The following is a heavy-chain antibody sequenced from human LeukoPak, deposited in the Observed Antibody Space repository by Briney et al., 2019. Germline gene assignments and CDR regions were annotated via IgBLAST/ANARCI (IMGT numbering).Heavy chain of an antibody. J-gene: IGHJ4*02. CDR3: TTASYGSGSYPRDY. D-gene: IGHD3-10*01. Sequence: GGSLRLSCAASGFTFSNAWMSWVRQAPGKGLEWVGRIKSKTDGGTTDYAAPVKGRFTISRDDSKNTLYLQMNSLKTEDTAVYYCTTASYGSGSYPRDYWGQGTLVTVSS. V-gene: IGHV3-15*01. CDR1: GFTFSNAW. CDR2: IKSKTDGGTT.